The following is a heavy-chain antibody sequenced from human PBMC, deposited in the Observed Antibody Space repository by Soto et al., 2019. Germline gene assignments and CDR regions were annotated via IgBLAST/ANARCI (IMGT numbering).Heavy chain of an antibody. CDR2: IYYSGST. Sequence: SETLSLTCTVSGGSISSGGYYWSWIRQHPGKGLEWIGYIYYSGSTYYNPSLKSRVTISVDTSKNQFSLELSSVTAADTAVYYCARMTTVTTSDYYGMDVWGQGTTVTVSS. CDR1: GGSISSGGYY. J-gene: IGHJ6*02. CDR3: ARMTTVTTSDYYGMDV. V-gene: IGHV4-30-4*08. D-gene: IGHD4-4*01.